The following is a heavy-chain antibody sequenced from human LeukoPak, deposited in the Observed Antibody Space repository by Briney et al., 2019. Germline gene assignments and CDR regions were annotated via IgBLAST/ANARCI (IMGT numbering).Heavy chain of an antibody. D-gene: IGHD3-3*01. J-gene: IGHJ4*02. V-gene: IGHV3-23*01. CDR3: ARDSNYDFWSGYHIDY. CDR2: ISGSGGST. Sequence: PGGSLRLSCAASGFTFSTYGMSWVRQAPGKGLEWVSAISGSGGSTYYADSVKGRFTISRDNSQNTLYLQMNSLRAEDTAVYYCARDSNYDFWSGYHIDYWGQGTLVTVSS. CDR1: GFTFSTYG.